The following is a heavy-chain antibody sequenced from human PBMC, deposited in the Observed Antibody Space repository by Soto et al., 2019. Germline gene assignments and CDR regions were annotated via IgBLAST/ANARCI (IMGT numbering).Heavy chain of an antibody. CDR1: GGSISSYY. J-gene: IGHJ4*02. Sequence: SETLSLTCTVSGGSISSYYWSWIRQPPGKGLEWIGYIYYSGSTNYNPSLKSRVTISVDTSKNRFSLKLSSVTAADAAVYYCGKGRYYNDSRGFCFAYGGQGILSPVSS. D-gene: IGHD3-22*01. CDR2: IYYSGST. CDR3: GKGRYYNDSRGFCFAY. V-gene: IGHV4-59*08.